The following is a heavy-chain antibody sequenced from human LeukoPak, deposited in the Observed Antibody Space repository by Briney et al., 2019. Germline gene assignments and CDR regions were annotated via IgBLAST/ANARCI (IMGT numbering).Heavy chain of an antibody. CDR2: ISGSGGST. J-gene: IGHJ4*02. CDR3: AKDRDRPFFDY. Sequence: GGSLRLSCAASGFTFSSYAMSWVRQAPGKGLEWVSAISGSGGSTYYADSVKGRFTISRDNSKNTLYLQINSLRAENTAVYYCAKDRDRPFFDYWGQGTLVTVSS. CDR1: GFTFSSYA. V-gene: IGHV3-23*01.